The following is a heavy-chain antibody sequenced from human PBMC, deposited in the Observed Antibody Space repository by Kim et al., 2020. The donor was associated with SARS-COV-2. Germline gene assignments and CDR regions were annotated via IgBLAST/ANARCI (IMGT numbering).Heavy chain of an antibody. Sequence: GGSLRLSCAASGFTFSSYGMHWVRQAPGKGLEWVAVISYDGSNKYYADSVKGRFTISRDNSKNTLYLQMNSLRAEDTAVYYCAKESDWDSSGWYGYYFDYWGQGTLVTVSS. D-gene: IGHD6-19*01. CDR1: GFTFSSYG. CDR2: ISYDGSNK. CDR3: AKESDWDSSGWYGYYFDY. V-gene: IGHV3-30*18. J-gene: IGHJ4*02.